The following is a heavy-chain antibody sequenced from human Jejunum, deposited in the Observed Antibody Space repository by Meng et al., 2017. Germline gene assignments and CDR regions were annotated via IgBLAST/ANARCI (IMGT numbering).Heavy chain of an antibody. CDR3: ARLPDYYDTSGYYG. Sequence: QITLKESGPTLVKPTQTLTLTCHFSGFSLSTSGVGVGWIRQPPGKAREWLAIIYWDDDKRYSPSLKSRLTITKDTSKNQVVLTMTNMDPVDTATYYCARLPDYYDTSGYYGWGQGTLVTVSS. CDR1: GFSLSTSGVG. D-gene: IGHD3-22*01. V-gene: IGHV2-5*02. J-gene: IGHJ4*02. CDR2: IYWDDDK.